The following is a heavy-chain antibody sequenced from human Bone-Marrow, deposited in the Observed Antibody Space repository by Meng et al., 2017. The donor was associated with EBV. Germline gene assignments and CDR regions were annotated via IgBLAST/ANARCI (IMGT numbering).Heavy chain of an antibody. D-gene: IGHD6-6*01. Sequence: DVQPVESGGGLVQPGGSRRLSCASPGFTFSSDAMRWVRQAPGKGLEWVSATSGSGGSTYYADSVKGRFTISRDNSKNTLYLQMNSLRAEDTAVYYCAKGDSSSDWGQGTLVTVSS. V-gene: IGHV3-23*04. CDR3: AKGDSSSD. CDR2: TSGSGGST. CDR1: GFTFSSDA. J-gene: IGHJ4*02.